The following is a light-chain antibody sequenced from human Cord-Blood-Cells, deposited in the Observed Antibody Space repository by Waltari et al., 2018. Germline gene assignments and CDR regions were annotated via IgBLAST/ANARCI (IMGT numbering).Light chain of an antibody. Sequence: SYELTQPPSVSVSPGQTASITCSGGKLGDKYACWYQQKPGQSPVPVIYQDSKRPSGIPELFSGSNSGNTATLTISGTQAMDEADYYCQAWDSSTVVFGGGTKLTVL. CDR3: QAWDSSTVV. CDR1: KLGDKY. CDR2: QDS. V-gene: IGLV3-1*01. J-gene: IGLJ2*01.